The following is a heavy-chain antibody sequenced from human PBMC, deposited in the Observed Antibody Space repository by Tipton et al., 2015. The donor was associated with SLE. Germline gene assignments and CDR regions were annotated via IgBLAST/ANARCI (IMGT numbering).Heavy chain of an antibody. CDR1: GFTFSSYW. Sequence: GSLRLSCAASGFTFSSYWMSWVRQAPGKGLEWVANIKQDGSEKHYVDSVKGRFTISRDNAKNPLYLQMNSLRAEDTAVYYCARDTGGFYFDYWRQGTLVTVSS. D-gene: IGHD3-16*01. CDR2: IKQDGSEK. J-gene: IGHJ4*02. V-gene: IGHV3-7*03. CDR3: ARDTGGFYFDY.